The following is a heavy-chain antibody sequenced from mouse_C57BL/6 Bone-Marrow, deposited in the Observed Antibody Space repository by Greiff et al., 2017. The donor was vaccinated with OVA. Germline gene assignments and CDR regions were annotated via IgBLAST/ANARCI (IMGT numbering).Heavy chain of an antibody. CDR1: GYSFTGYY. D-gene: IGHD4-1*01. V-gene: IGHV1-42*01. Sequence: VQLQQSGPELVKPGASVKISCKASGYSFTGYYMNWVKHSPETSLEWIGEINPSTGGTTYNQKFKAKATLTVDKSSSTAYMQLKSLTSEDSAVYYCARGGTSPFADWGQGTRVTVSA. CDR2: INPSTGGT. CDR3: ARGGTSPFAD. J-gene: IGHJ3*01.